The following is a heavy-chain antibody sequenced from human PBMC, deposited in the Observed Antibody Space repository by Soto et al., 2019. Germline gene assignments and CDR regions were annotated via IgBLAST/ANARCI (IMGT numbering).Heavy chain of an antibody. D-gene: IGHD3-3*01. CDR1: GFTFSSYW. Sequence: PVGSLRLSCAVSGFTFSSYWMNWVRQAPGKGLEWVANIKPDGSEKYYVDSVRGRFTISRDNAKNSLYLEMNSLSAEDTALYYCARDYDFWGQGTLVTVSS. J-gene: IGHJ4*02. CDR3: ARDYDF. V-gene: IGHV3-7*03. CDR2: IKPDGSEK.